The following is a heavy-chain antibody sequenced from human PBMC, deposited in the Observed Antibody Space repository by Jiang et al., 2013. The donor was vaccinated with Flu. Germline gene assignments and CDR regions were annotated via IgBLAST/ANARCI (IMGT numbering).Heavy chain of an antibody. J-gene: IGHJ4*02. V-gene: IGHV5-51*01. CDR2: IYPGDSDT. Sequence: IGWVRQMPGKGLEWMGIIYPGDSDTRYSPSFQGQVTISADRSISTAYLQWSSLKASDTAMYYCARQGYSYEVDYWGQGTLVTVSS. D-gene: IGHD5-18*01. CDR3: ARQGYSYEVDY.